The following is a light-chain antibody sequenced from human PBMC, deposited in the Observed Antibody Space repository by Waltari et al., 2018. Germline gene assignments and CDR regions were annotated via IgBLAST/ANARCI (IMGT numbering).Light chain of an antibody. CDR3: QQRSNWPRVT. CDR1: QSVSSY. J-gene: IGKJ4*01. V-gene: IGKV3-11*01. CDR2: DAS. Sequence: VLTQSPATLSLSPAERATLFCRASQSVSSYLAWYQQKPGQAPRLLIYDASNRATGIPARFSGSGSGTDFTLTISSLEPEDFAVYYCQQRSNWPRVTFGGGTKVEIK.